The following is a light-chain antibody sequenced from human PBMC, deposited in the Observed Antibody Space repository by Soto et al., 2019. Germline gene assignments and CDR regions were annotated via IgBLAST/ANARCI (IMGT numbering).Light chain of an antibody. Sequence: ESVLTQSPGTLSLSPGERATLSCSASQSVSSNYLAWYQQKPGQAPRLLIYGASTRATGIPDRFSGSGSGTDFTLTISSLEFGDSAVYYCQQYGSSPTWTFGQGTKVDIK. CDR2: GAS. V-gene: IGKV3-20*01. J-gene: IGKJ1*01. CDR1: QSVSSNY. CDR3: QQYGSSPTWT.